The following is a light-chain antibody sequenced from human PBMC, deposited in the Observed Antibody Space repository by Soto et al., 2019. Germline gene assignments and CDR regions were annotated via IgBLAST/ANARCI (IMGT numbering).Light chain of an antibody. J-gene: IGLJ1*01. V-gene: IGLV2-18*02. CDR1: SSAVGSYYR. CDR2: EVS. CDR3: NSYTGSSTYV. Sequence: QFLLTQPPSVSGSPGQSVTISCTGTSSAVGSYYRVSWYQQPPGAAPKLMIYEVSNRPSGVPDRFSGSKSGNTASLTISGLQAEDEADYYCNSYTGSSTYVFGTGTKVTVL.